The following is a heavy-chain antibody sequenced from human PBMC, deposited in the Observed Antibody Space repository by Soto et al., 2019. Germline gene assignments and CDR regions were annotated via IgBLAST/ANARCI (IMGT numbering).Heavy chain of an antibody. CDR2: IYYSGST. CDR3: ARDRGPGYSNYYYYYGMDV. Sequence: SETLSLTCTVSGGSISSYYWSWIRQPPGKGLEWIGYIYYSGSTNYNPSLKSRVTISVDTSKNQFSLKLSSVTAADTAVYYCARDRGPGYSNYYYYYGMDVSGQGTTVTVSS. D-gene: IGHD4-4*01. CDR1: GGSISSYY. J-gene: IGHJ6*02. V-gene: IGHV4-59*01.